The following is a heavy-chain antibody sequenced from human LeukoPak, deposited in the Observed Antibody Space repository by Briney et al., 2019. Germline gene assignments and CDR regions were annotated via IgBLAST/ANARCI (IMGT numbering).Heavy chain of an antibody. D-gene: IGHD1-20*01. CDR2: IWYDGSNK. CDR3: ARAHPYNWNLFDY. J-gene: IGHJ4*02. Sequence: GRSLGLSCAASGFTFSSYGMHWVRQAPGKGLEWVAVIWYDGSNKYYADSVKGRFTISRDNSKNTLYLQMNSLRAEDTAVYYCARAHPYNWNLFDYWGQGTLVTVSS. CDR1: GFTFSSYG. V-gene: IGHV3-33*01.